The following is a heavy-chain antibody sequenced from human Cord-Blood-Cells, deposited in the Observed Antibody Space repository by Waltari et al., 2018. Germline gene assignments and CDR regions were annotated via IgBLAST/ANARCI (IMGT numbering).Heavy chain of an antibody. D-gene: IGHD3-3*01. Sequence: QVQLVQSGAEVKKPGSSVKVSCKASGGTFSSYAISWVRQAPGQGLEWMGGISPIFGTANYAQKFQGRVTITADKSTSTAYMELSSLRSEDTAVYYCARDSIRDFWSGYSWFDPWGQGTLVTVSS. V-gene: IGHV1-69*06. J-gene: IGHJ5*02. CDR3: ARDSIRDFWSGYSWFDP. CDR2: ISPIFGTA. CDR1: GGTFSSYA.